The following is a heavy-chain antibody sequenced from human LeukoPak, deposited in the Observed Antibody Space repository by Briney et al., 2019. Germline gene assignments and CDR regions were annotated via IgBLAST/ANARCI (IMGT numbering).Heavy chain of an antibody. V-gene: IGHV1-18*01. D-gene: IGHD3-10*01. Sequence: ASVKVSCKASGYTFTSYGISWVRQAPGQGLEWMGWISAYNGNTNYAQKLQGRVTMTTDTSTSTAYMELRSLRSDDTAVYYCARYITMVRGVVDKRYYFDYWGQGTLATVSS. CDR3: ARYITMVRGVVDKRYYFDY. J-gene: IGHJ4*02. CDR1: GYTFTSYG. CDR2: ISAYNGNT.